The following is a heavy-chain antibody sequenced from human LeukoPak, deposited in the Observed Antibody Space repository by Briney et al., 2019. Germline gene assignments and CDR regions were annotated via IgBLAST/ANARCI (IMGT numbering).Heavy chain of an antibody. Sequence: PGGSLRLSCAASGFTFSNYYMSWIRHAPGKGLEWVSYINTIGTTIYYADSLKGRFTISRDNAKNSLSLQMDSLRAEDTAVYYCAKGIYYYDSSGYVNWGQGTLVTVSS. J-gene: IGHJ4*02. V-gene: IGHV3-11*01. CDR1: GFTFSNYY. CDR3: AKGIYYYDSSGYVN. CDR2: INTIGTTI. D-gene: IGHD3-22*01.